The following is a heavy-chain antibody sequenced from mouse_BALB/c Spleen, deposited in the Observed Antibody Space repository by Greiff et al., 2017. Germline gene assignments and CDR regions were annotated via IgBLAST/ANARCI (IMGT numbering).Heavy chain of an antibody. V-gene: IGHV1-7*01. J-gene: IGHJ4*01. CDR2: INPSTGYT. CDR1: GYPFTSYW. CDR3: ASRTLYAMDY. Sequence: QVQLQQSGAELAKPGASVKMSCKASGYPFTSYWMHWVKQRPGQGLEWIGYINPSTGYTEYNQKFKDKATLTADKSSSTAYMQLSSLTSEDSAVYYCASRTLYAMDYWGQGTSVTVSS.